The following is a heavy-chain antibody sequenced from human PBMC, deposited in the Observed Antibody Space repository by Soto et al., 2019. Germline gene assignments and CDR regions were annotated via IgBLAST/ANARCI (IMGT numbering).Heavy chain of an antibody. Sequence: EVQLLESGGGLVQPGGSLRLSCAASGFTFSSYAMSWVRQAPGKGLEWVSAISGSGGSTYYADSVKGRFTISRDNSKNTLNLQMNSLRAEDTAVYYCVKDGGSSVFSEGAFDIWGQGTMVTVSS. V-gene: IGHV3-23*01. J-gene: IGHJ3*02. CDR2: ISGSGGST. CDR3: VKDGGSSVFSEGAFDI. CDR1: GFTFSSYA. D-gene: IGHD6-6*01.